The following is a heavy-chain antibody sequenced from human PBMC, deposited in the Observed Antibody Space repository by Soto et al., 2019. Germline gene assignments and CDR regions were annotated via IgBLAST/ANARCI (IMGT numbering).Heavy chain of an antibody. CDR1: GYTFSTSG. V-gene: IGHV1-18*01. Sequence: QVQLVQSGAEVRKPGASVKVSCKASGYTFSTSGMSWLRQAPGQGLEWMGWISTYNGDTNDAPKFQDRVTMTSDTXXXXXXXXXXXXXXXXXXXXXXXXXXXXXXYYYGMDVWGQGTRVTVS. CDR2: ISTYNGDT. J-gene: IGHJ6*02. CDR3: XXXXXXXXYYYGMDV.